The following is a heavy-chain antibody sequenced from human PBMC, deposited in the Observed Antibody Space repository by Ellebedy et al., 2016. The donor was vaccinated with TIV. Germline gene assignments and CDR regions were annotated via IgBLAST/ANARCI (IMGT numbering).Heavy chain of an antibody. CDR3: ARLENGAMGYWYFDL. CDR1: GGSISSGGYY. V-gene: IGHV4-61*08. J-gene: IGHJ2*01. CDR2: IYYSGST. D-gene: IGHD5-18*01. Sequence: MPGGSLRLSCTVSGGSISSGGYYWSWIRQHPGKGLEWIGYIYYSGSTNYNPSLKSRVTISVDTSKNQFSLKLSSVTAANTAVYYCARLENGAMGYWYFDLWGRGTLVTVSS.